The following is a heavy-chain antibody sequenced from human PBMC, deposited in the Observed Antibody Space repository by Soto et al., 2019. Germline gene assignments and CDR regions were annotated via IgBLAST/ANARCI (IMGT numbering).Heavy chain of an antibody. V-gene: IGHV3-7*01. CDR2: IKQDGSDK. Sequence: IRLPCAASEFTFGGYGVYWVRQATGKGLEWVANIKQDGSDKYYVDSVKGRFTISRDNAKNSLYLQMNSLRAEDTAVYDCVCKACDYWGQGTLVTVSS. CDR1: EFTFGGYG. CDR3: VCKACDY. J-gene: IGHJ4*02.